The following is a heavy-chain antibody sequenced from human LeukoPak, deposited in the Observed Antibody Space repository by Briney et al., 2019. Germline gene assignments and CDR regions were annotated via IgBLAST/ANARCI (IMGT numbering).Heavy chain of an antibody. D-gene: IGHD1-26*01. Sequence: SVKVSCKASGGTFSSYAISWVRQAPGQGLEWMGGIIPIFGTANYAQKFQGRVTITTDESTSTAYMELSSLRSEDTAVYYCASSVSYGVWYFDYWGQGTLVTVSS. CDR2: IIPIFGTA. CDR3: ASSVSYGVWYFDY. V-gene: IGHV1-69*05. J-gene: IGHJ4*02. CDR1: GGTFSSYA.